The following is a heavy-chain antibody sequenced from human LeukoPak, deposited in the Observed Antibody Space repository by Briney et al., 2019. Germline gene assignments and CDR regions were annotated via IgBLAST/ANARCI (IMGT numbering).Heavy chain of an antibody. Sequence: GASVKVSCKASGYTFTSYGISWVRQAPGQGLEWMGWISAYNGNTNYAQKLQGRVTMTTDTSTSTAYMELRSLRSDDTAVYYCARPKSLGGSYYEPPDGAFDIWGQGTMVTVSS. CDR1: GYTFTSYG. V-gene: IGHV1-18*01. D-gene: IGHD1-26*01. J-gene: IGHJ3*02. CDR2: ISAYNGNT. CDR3: ARPKSLGGSYYEPPDGAFDI.